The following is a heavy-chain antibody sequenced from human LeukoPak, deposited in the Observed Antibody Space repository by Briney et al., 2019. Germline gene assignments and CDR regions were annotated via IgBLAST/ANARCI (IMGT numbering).Heavy chain of an antibody. CDR3: ARRYCSGGSCYSPYFDY. Sequence: SQTLSLTCTVSGGFISSGAYYWSWIRQHPGKGLEWIGYIYYSGSTYYNPSLKSRVTISVDTSKNQFSLKLSSVTAADTAVYYCARRYCSGGSCYSPYFDYWGQGTLVTVSS. V-gene: IGHV4-31*03. J-gene: IGHJ4*02. CDR2: IYYSGST. D-gene: IGHD2-15*01. CDR1: GGFISSGAYY.